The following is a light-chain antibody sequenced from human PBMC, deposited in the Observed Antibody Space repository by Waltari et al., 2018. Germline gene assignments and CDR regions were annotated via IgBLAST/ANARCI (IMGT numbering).Light chain of an antibody. J-gene: IGLJ3*02. Sequence: QSVLTQPPSASGTHGQRVTISCSVSSSNIGSNTVTWYQQLPGTAPKLLTYNNNQRPSGVPDRFSGSKSGTSASLAISGLQSEDEADYYCAAWDDSLNGWVFGGGTKLTVL. CDR3: AAWDDSLNGWV. CDR1: SSNIGSNT. V-gene: IGLV1-44*01. CDR2: NNN.